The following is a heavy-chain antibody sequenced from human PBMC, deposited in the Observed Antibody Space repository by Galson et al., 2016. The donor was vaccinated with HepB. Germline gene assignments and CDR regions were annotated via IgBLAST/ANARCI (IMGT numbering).Heavy chain of an antibody. D-gene: IGHD2-21*02. CDR2: ISNDGSDI. Sequence: SLRLSCAASGFTFSAYWMHWVRQAPGKGLVWVSRISNDGSDIKYADSVKGRFTISRDSAKNTLYLQMNSLRVEDTAVYYCARDETVQGPSTIDYWGQGTLVTVSS. CDR1: GFTFSAYW. CDR3: ARDETVQGPSTIDY. V-gene: IGHV3-74*01. J-gene: IGHJ4*02.